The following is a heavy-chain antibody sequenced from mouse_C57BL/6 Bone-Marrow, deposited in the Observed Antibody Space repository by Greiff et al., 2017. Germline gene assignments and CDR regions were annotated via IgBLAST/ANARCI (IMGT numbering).Heavy chain of an antibody. J-gene: IGHJ1*03. CDR2: IYPRSGNT. D-gene: IGHD1-1*01. CDR1: GYTFTSYG. V-gene: IGHV1-81*01. Sequence: VKLQESGAELVRPGASVKLSCKASGYTFTSYGISWVKQSTGQGLEWIGEIYPRSGNTYYNEKFKGKATLTADKSSSTAYMELRSLTSKDTAVFFCAAAVVADFDDWGTGTTVTVSS. CDR3: AAAVVADFDD.